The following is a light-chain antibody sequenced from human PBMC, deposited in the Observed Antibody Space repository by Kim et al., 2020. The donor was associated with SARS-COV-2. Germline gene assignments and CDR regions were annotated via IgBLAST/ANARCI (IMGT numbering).Light chain of an antibody. Sequence: NFMLTQPHSVSESPGKTVTISCTRSSGSIASNYVQWYQQRPGSARTTVIYEDNQRPSGVPDRFSGSIDSSSNSASLTISGLKTEDEADYYCQSYDSSNLWVFGGGTKVTVL. V-gene: IGLV6-57*04. J-gene: IGLJ3*02. CDR2: EDN. CDR1: SGSIASNY. CDR3: QSYDSSNLWV.